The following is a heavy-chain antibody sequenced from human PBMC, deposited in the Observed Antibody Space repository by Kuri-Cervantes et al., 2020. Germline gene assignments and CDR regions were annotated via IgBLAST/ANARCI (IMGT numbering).Heavy chain of an antibody. CDR2: INPNSGGT. D-gene: IGHD1-26*01. Sequence: ASVKVSCKASGYTFTGYYMHWVRQAPGQGLEWMGWINPNSGGTNYAQKFQGRVTMTRDTSISPACMELSRLRSDDTAVYYCAREYSGSYSRYYGMDVWGQGTTVTVSS. CDR1: GYTFTGYY. CDR3: AREYSGSYSRYYGMDV. J-gene: IGHJ6*02. V-gene: IGHV1-2*02.